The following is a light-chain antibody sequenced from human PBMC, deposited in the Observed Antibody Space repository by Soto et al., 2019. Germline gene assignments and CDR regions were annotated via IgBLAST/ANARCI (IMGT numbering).Light chain of an antibody. J-gene: IGKJ1*01. V-gene: IGKV3-15*01. CDR3: QQYNNWPRT. Sequence: MTQSPATLSVSPGERATLSCRASQSVSINLAWYQQKPGQAPRLLIYGASSRATGIPARFSGSGSGTEFTLTISSLQSEDSAVYFCQQYNNWPRTFGQGTKVDIK. CDR2: GAS. CDR1: QSVSIN.